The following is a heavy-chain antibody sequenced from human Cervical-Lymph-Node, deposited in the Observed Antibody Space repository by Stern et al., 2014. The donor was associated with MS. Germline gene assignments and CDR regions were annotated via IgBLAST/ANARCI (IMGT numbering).Heavy chain of an antibody. V-gene: IGHV1-69*01. CDR3: ARGALATLSYYYGMDV. J-gene: IGHJ6*02. Sequence: EQLVESGAEVKKPGSSVKVSCKASGGTFGSYTISWVRQAPGQGLDWMGGIIPIFGTTDYAQKFHGRVTITADESTRTAYMELSSLRSEDTAVYYCARGALATLSYYYGMDVWGQGTTVTVSS. CDR2: IIPIFGTT. D-gene: IGHD2/OR15-2a*01. CDR1: GGTFGSYT.